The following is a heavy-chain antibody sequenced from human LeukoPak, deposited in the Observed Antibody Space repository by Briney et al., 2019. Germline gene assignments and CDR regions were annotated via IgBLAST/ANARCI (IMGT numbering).Heavy chain of an antibody. CDR2: ISGSGGST. D-gene: IGHD3-22*01. Sequence: GGSLRLSCAASGFTFSSYAMSWVRQAPGKGLEWVSGISGSGGSTYYADSVKGRFTISRDNSKHTLYLQMNNLRAEDTAVYYCAKGSGYYPEGSDYWGQGTLVTVSS. V-gene: IGHV3-23*01. CDR1: GFTFSSYA. J-gene: IGHJ4*02. CDR3: AKGSGYYPEGSDY.